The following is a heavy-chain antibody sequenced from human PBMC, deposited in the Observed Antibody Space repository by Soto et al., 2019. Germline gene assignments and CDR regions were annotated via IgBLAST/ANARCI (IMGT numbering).Heavy chain of an antibody. V-gene: IGHV4-30-4*01. D-gene: IGHD3-22*01. J-gene: IGHJ4*02. CDR3: ASAPTNYYDTSGYFGIHY. CDR2: ISYSGST. CDR1: GGSISSGDYY. Sequence: TLSLTCTVSGGSISSGDYYWNWIRQPPGKGLEWIGYISYSGSTYYNPSLKSRLTISVDTSKNQFSLKLSSVTAADTAVYYCASAPTNYYDTSGYFGIHYWGQGTLVTVSS.